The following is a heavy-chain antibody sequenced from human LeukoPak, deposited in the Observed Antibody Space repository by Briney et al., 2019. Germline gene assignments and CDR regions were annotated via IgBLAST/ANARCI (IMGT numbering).Heavy chain of an antibody. Sequence: GESLKISCKGSGYTFKSYWIGWVRQMPGKGLEWMGIIYPGDSETRYNPSFEGQVTISADKSISTAYLQWSSLKASDTAIYYCARQSGSYYSHFDYWGQGTLVTVSS. V-gene: IGHV5-51*01. J-gene: IGHJ4*02. CDR3: ARQSGSYYSHFDY. CDR2: IYPGDSET. CDR1: GYTFKSYW. D-gene: IGHD3-10*01.